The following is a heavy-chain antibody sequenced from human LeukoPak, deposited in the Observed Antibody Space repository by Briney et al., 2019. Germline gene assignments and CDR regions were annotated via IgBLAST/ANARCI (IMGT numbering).Heavy chain of an antibody. CDR1: GFTFNTYA. D-gene: IGHD2-2*01. CDR2: ISYDGSNK. CDR3: ARAPYCISTACSWYLDL. J-gene: IGHJ2*01. V-gene: IGHV3-30*04. Sequence: GGSLRLSCVASGFTFNTYAMHWVRQAPGKGLEWVAVISYDGSNKYYADSVKGRFTISRDTSKDSLSLHINSLRAEDTAIYYCARAPYCISTACSWYLDLWGRGTLVTVSS.